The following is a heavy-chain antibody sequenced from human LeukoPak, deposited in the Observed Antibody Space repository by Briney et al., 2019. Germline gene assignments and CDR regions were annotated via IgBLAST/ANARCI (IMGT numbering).Heavy chain of an antibody. D-gene: IGHD2-2*01. V-gene: IGHV1-69*05. CDR1: GGTLSDYA. CDR3: ARVPTTPLSTPSNIVVVPAASFDY. J-gene: IGHJ4*02. CDR2: IIPIFGTA. Sequence: SVKVSCKASGGTLSDYAISWLRQAPGQGLQWMGRIIPIFGTANYAQKFQGRVTITTDESTSTAYMELSSLRSDDTAVYYCARVPTTPLSTPSNIVVVPAASFDYWGQGTLVTVSS.